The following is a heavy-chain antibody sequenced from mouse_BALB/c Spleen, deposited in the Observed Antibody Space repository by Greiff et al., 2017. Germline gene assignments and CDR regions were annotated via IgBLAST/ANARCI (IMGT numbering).Heavy chain of an antibody. Sequence: VQLQQSGPELVKPGASVKMSCKASGYTFTSYVMNWVKQKPGQGLEWIGYINPYNDGTKYNEKFKGKATLTSDTSSSTAYMELSSLTSEDSAVYYCASRGTTSCYFDYWGQGTTLTVSS. D-gene: IGHD1-1*01. J-gene: IGHJ2*01. V-gene: IGHV1-14*01. CDR3: ASRGTTSCYFDY. CDR1: GYTFTSYV. CDR2: INPYNDGT.